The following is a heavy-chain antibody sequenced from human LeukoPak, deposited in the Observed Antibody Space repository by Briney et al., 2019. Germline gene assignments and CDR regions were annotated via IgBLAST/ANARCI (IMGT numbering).Heavy chain of an antibody. V-gene: IGHV3-30*18. CDR3: GKEALSGSGSYSLDY. J-gene: IGHJ4*02. CDR2: ISYDGSNK. CDR1: GFTFSTYG. D-gene: IGHD3-10*01. Sequence: PGGSLRLSCAASGFTFSTYGMHWVRPAPGKGPEWVAVISYDGSNKYYADSVKGRFTISRDNSKNTLYLQMNSLRAEDTAGYYCGKEALSGSGSYSLDYWGEGTLVTVSS.